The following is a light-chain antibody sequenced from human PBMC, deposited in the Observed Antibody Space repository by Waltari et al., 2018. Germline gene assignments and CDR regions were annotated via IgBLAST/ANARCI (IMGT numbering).Light chain of an antibody. CDR3: QHYLRLPVT. CDR1: QSVSRA. CDR2: GAS. Sequence: EIVLTQSPGTLSLSLGERATVSCRASQSVSRALAWYQQKPGQAPRLLIYGASNRATGIPDRFSGSGSGTDFSLTISRLEPDDLAVYYCQHYLRLPVTFGQGTTVEI. V-gene: IGKV3-20*01. J-gene: IGKJ1*01.